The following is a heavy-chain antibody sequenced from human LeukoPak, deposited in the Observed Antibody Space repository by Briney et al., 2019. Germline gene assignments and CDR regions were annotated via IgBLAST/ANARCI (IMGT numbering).Heavy chain of an antibody. J-gene: IGHJ5*02. CDR3: ARDHTYYYDSSGYFRRWFDP. V-gene: IGHV3-23*01. CDR2: ISGSGGST. CDR1: GFTFSSYA. D-gene: IGHD3-22*01. Sequence: PGGSLRLSCAASGFTFSSYAMSWVRQAPGKGLEWVSAISGSGGSTYYADSVKGRFTISRDNSKNTLYLQMNSLRAKDTAVYYCARDHTYYYDSSGYFRRWFDPWGQGTLVTVSS.